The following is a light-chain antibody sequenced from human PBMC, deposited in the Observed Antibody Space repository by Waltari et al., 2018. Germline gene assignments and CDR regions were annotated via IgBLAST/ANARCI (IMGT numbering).Light chain of an antibody. V-gene: IGLV2-14*03. J-gene: IGLJ1*01. CDR1: SSDVGAYDY. CDR3: SSMISGGPLV. Sequence: QSALTQPASVSGSPGQSITISCTGTSSDVGAYDYVSWYRQLPGKAPELMISDVSRRPSGISVRFSGSKSGDTASLTISGLQAEDEADYYCSSMISGGPLVFGSGTQVTVL. CDR2: DVS.